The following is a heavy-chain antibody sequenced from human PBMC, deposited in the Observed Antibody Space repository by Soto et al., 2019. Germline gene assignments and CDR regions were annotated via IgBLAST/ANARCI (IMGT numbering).Heavy chain of an antibody. Sequence: ASVKVSCKASGYTFNFYGITWVRQAPGQGLEWMGWISGFNGNTNYAADLQGRFTISRDNSKSTLYLQVDSLRPEDAAVYYCARDPKTSGGQHWAFNYFDSWGQGTLVTVSS. CDR3: ARDPKTSGGQHWAFNYFDS. CDR1: GYTFNFYG. D-gene: IGHD7-27*01. V-gene: IGHV1-18*01. CDR2: ISGFNGNT. J-gene: IGHJ4*02.